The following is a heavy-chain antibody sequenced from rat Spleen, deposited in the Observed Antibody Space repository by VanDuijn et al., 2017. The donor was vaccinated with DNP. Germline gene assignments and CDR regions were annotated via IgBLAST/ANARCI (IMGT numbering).Heavy chain of an antibody. V-gene: IGHV3-1*01. D-gene: IGHD4-1*01. J-gene: IGHJ2*01. CDR3: ARRGDGYKYFDK. CDR1: GYSISTSYR. Sequence: EVQLQESGPGLVKPSQSLSLTCSVTGYSISTSYRWNWIRRFPGNKMEWIGHISYSGSTSYHPSLKSRIYITRDTSKNQFFLQLSSVTTEDTATYYCARRGDGYKYFDKWGQGVMVTVSS. CDR2: ISYSGST.